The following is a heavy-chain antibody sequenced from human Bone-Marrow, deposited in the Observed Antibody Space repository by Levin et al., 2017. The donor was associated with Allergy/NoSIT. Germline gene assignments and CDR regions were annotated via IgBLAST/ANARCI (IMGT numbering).Heavy chain of an antibody. Sequence: SETLSLTCTVSGGSIISGGYYWSWIRQFPGKGLEWIGYIYYIGNTYYNPSLKGRLTISVDTSKNQFSLKLTSVTAADTAVYYCVRDGHGDYVGDDAFDIWGRGTVVTVSS. CDR2: IYYIGNT. J-gene: IGHJ3*02. V-gene: IGHV4-31*03. D-gene: IGHD4-17*01. CDR3: VRDGHGDYVGDDAFDI. CDR1: GGSIISGGYY.